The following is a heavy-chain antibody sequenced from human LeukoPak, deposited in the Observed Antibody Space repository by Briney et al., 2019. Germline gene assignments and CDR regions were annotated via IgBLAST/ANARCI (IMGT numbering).Heavy chain of an antibody. CDR3: ARGVYCGGDCCWCDP. CDR2: IYTSGST. J-gene: IGHJ5*02. Sequence: SQTLSLTCTVSGGSISSGSYYWSWIRQPAGKGLEWIGRIYTSGSTNYNPSLKSRVTISVDTSKNQFSLKLSSVTAADTAVYYCARGVYCGGDCCWCDPWGQGTLVTVSS. D-gene: IGHD2-21*01. CDR1: GGSISSGSYY. V-gene: IGHV4-61*02.